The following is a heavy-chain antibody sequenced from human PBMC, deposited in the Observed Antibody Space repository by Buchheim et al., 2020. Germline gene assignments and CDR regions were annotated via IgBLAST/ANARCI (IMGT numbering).Heavy chain of an antibody. J-gene: IGHJ4*02. CDR2: INPNSGDP. D-gene: IGHD3-3*01. CDR3: ARGAKSGHHSFDD. Sequence: QVQLVQSGAEVKNPGASLKVSCKASGYTFTGYFMHWVRQAPGQGVEWMGRINPNSGDPNYAQKFQGRVTMTRDTSISTAYMELSGLRADDTAGYDCARGAKSGHHSFDDWGQGTL. CDR1: GYTFTGYF. V-gene: IGHV1-2*06.